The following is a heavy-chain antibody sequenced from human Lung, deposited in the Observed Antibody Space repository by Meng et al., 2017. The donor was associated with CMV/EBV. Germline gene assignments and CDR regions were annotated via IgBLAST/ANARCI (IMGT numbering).Heavy chain of an antibody. CDR1: GFTFSIYW. CDR2: IKEDGTEN. D-gene: IGHD2-2*03. J-gene: IGHJ6*02. CDR3: ARDQPGGYCSDFCYYGMDV. V-gene: IGHV3-7*01. Sequence: GGPLRLXCAASGFTFSIYWMSWVRQAPGKGLEWVANIKEDGTENNYADSVKGRFTISRGNAKNSLYLQMNSLRAEDTAVYYCARDQPGGYCSDFCYYGMDVWGQGXTVTVSS.